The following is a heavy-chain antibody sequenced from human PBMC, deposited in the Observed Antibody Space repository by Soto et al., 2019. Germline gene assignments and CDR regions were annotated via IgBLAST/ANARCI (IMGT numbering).Heavy chain of an antibody. V-gene: IGHV1-18*01. J-gene: IGHJ4*02. CDR1: VGRFSRNV. D-gene: IGHD3-10*01. CDR2: ISAYNGNT. CDR3: ARVDGSGSYYSHPARYFCDY. Sequence: SVKASRKASVGRFSRNVVSWARKEPGQGLEGMGWISAYNGNTNYAQKLQGRVTMTTDTSTSTAYMELRSLRSDDTAVYYCARVDGSGSYYSHPARYFCDYRGQGTLVTVSS.